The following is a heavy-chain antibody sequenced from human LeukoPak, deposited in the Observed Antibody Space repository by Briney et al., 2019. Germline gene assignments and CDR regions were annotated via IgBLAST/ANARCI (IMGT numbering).Heavy chain of an antibody. Sequence: SETLSLTCTVSRGSISSYYWSWIRQPPGKGLEWIGYINNSGNTNSNPSLKSRVTMSVDTSMNKFSLKLSSVIAADTAVYYCARGRITIFGVVIPHFDNWGQGTLVTVSS. J-gene: IGHJ4*02. CDR1: RGSISSYY. CDR3: ARGRITIFGVVIPHFDN. V-gene: IGHV4-59*01. CDR2: INNSGNT. D-gene: IGHD3-3*01.